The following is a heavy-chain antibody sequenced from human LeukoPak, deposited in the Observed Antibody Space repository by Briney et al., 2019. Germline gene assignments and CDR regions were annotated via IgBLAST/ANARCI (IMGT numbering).Heavy chain of an antibody. D-gene: IGHD6-13*01. J-gene: IGHJ4*02. Sequence: GGSLRLSCATSGFTFNIYWMQWVRQVPGKGLVWVSRIDSNGGGATYADSVKGRFTTSRDNDNNTMYLKMNSLRDEDTAIYYCARAKYSSRWSLDYWGQGALVTVSS. CDR1: GFTFNIYW. CDR2: IDSNGGGA. CDR3: ARAKYSSRWSLDY. V-gene: IGHV3-74*03.